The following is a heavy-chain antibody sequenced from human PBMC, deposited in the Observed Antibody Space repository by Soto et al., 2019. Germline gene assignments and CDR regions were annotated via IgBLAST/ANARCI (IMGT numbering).Heavy chain of an antibody. Sequence: PVLPMRVPCAASEVTSSTFAMTRVSKTPGKGLEWVSGISYSGDDTYYADSVKGRFTISRDNSKNTLYLQMNSLRAEDTAVYYCAKCIASIAAAETVDYWGQGTLVTVSS. V-gene: IGHV3-23*01. CDR2: ISYSGDDT. J-gene: IGHJ4*02. CDR3: AKCIASIAAAETVDY. D-gene: IGHD6-13*01. CDR1: EVTSSTFA.